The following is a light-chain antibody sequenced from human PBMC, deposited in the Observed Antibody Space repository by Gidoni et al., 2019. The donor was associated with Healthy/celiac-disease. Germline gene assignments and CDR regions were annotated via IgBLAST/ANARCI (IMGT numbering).Light chain of an antibody. J-gene: IGKJ3*01. Sequence: DIQMTQSPSSLSASVGDRVTITCQASQSISSYLNWYQQKPGKAPKLLIYAASSLQSGVPSRFSGSGSGTDFTLTISSLQPEDFATYFCQQSYSTPFTFGPGTKVDMK. V-gene: IGKV1-39*01. CDR3: QQSYSTPFT. CDR1: QSISSY. CDR2: AAS.